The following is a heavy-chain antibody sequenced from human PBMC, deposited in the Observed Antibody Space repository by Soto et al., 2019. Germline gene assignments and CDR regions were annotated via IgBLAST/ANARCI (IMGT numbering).Heavy chain of an antibody. CDR1: GFTFSSYA. V-gene: IGHV3-30-3*01. D-gene: IGHD4-17*01. CDR3: ARGPTVTTSSPTY. Sequence: QVQLVESGGGVVQPGRSLRLSCAASGFTFSSYAMHWVRQAPGKGLEWVAVISYDGSNKYYADSVKGRFTISRDNSKNTLYLQMNSLRAEDTAVYYCARGPTVTTSSPTYWGQGTLVTVSS. J-gene: IGHJ4*02. CDR2: ISYDGSNK.